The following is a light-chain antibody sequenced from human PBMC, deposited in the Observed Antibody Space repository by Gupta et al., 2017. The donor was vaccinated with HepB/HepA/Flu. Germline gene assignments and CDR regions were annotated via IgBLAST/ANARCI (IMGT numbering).Light chain of an antibody. J-gene: IGLJ3*02. V-gene: IGLV1-47*01. CDR2: RNN. CDR1: SSNIGSYF. Sequence: QSVLTQPPSASGTPGQRVTISCSGSSSNIGSYFIYWYQHLPGTAPKLLIYRNNQRPSGVPDRFSGSKSGTSASLATSGLRSEDEADYYCATWDDSLSAWVFGGGTKMTVL. CDR3: ATWDDSLSAWV.